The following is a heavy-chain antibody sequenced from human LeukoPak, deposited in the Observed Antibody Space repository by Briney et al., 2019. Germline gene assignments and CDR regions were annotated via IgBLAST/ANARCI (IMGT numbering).Heavy chain of an antibody. D-gene: IGHD2-2*01. CDR2: ISSSSSYI. CDR1: GFTFSSYS. CDR3: ASRYCSSTSCSDY. V-gene: IGHV3-21*01. J-gene: IGHJ4*02. Sequence: GGSLRLSCAASGFTFSSYSMNWVRQAPGKGLEWVSSISSSSSYIYYADSVKGRFTISRDNAKNSLYLQMNSLRAGDTAVYYCASRYCSSTSCSDYWGQGTLVTVSS.